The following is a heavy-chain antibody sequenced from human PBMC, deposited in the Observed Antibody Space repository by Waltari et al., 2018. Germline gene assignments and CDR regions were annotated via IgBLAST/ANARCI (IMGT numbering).Heavy chain of an antibody. J-gene: IGHJ4*02. V-gene: IGHV2-5*01. CDR3: AHSPPGYYYDSSGYYDY. CDR1: GFSLSTSGVG. CDR2: IYWNDDK. Sequence: QITLKESGPTLVKPTQTLTLTCTFSGFSLSTSGVGVGWIRQPPGKALEWLALIYWNDDKRYSPSLKSRLTVTKDTSKNQVVLTMTNMDPVDTATYYCAHSPPGYYYDSSGYYDYWGQGTLVTVSS. D-gene: IGHD3-22*01.